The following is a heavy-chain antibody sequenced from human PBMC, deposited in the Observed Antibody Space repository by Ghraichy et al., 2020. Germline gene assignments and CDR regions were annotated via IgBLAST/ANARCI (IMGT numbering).Heavy chain of an antibody. V-gene: IGHV1-18*04. CDR1: GYTFSSYG. CDR2: ISPYYGNT. CDR3: VRDRTNYDTSTGSPRWFDP. D-gene: IGHD3-9*01. J-gene: IGHJ5*02. Sequence: ASVKVSCKASGYTFSSYGISWVRQAPGQGLEWMGCISPYYGNTNYAQKLQGRVTMTTDTSTSTAYMELRSLRSDDTAVYYCVRDRTNYDTSTGSPRWFDPGGQGPRVSGTS.